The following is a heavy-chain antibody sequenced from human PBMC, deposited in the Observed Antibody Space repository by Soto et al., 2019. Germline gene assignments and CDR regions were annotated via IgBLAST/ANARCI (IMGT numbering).Heavy chain of an antibody. J-gene: IGHJ5*02. V-gene: IGHV1-18*04. Sequence: QVQLVQSGAEVKKPGASVKVSCKASGYTFTSYGISWVRQAPGQGLEWMGWISAYNGNTNYAQKLQGRVTMTTDTSTNTAYMELRSLRSDDTAVYYCASSWGFGEYPNWFDPWGQGTLVTVSS. CDR2: ISAYNGNT. D-gene: IGHD3-10*01. CDR1: GYTFTSYG. CDR3: ASSWGFGEYPNWFDP.